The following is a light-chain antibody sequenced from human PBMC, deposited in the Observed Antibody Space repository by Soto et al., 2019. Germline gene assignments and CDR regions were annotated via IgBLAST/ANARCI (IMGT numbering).Light chain of an antibody. J-gene: IGKJ2*01. CDR2: GAS. CDR3: QQRGNWPRN. V-gene: IGKV3-11*01. CDR1: QSVSSY. Sequence: TQSPSTLSASVGDRVTITCRASQSVSSYLAWYQQKPGQAPRLLIYGASNRATDIPARFSGSGSGTDFTLTISSLESEDFAVYYCQQRGNWPRNFGQGTKLEIK.